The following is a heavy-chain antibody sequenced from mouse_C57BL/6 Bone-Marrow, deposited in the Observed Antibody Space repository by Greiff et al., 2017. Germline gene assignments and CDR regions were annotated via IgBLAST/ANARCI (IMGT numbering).Heavy chain of an antibody. V-gene: IGHV1-69*01. CDR1: GYTFTSYW. Sequence: QVQLQQPGAELVMPGASVKLSCKASGYTFTSYWMHWVKQRPGQGLEWIGEIDPSDSYTNYNQKFKGKSTLTVDKSSSTAYMQLSSLTSEDSAVYYGARDTVVANYYAMDYWGQGTSVTVSS. CDR2: IDPSDSYT. D-gene: IGHD1-1*01. J-gene: IGHJ4*01. CDR3: ARDTVVANYYAMDY.